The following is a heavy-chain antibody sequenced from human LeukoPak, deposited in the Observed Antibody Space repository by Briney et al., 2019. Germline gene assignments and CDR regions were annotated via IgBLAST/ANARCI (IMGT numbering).Heavy chain of an antibody. D-gene: IGHD3-9*01. CDR1: GYTFTCYG. Sequence: GASVKVSCKASGYTFTCYGISWVRQAPGQGLEWMEWISAYNGNTNYAQKLQGRVTMTTDTSTSTAYMELRSLRSDDTAVYYCARDKSYYDILTGYYYYYGMDVWGKGTTVTVSS. J-gene: IGHJ6*04. CDR3: ARDKSYYDILTGYYYYYGMDV. V-gene: IGHV1-18*04. CDR2: ISAYNGNT.